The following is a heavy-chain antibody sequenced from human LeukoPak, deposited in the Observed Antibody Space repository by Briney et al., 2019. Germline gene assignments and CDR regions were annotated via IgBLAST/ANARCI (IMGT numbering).Heavy chain of an antibody. D-gene: IGHD2-8*01. CDR1: GGSFSGYY. Sequence: SETLSLTCAVYGGSFSGYYWSWIRQPPGKGLEWIGEINHSGSTNYNPSLKSRVTISVDTSKNQFSLKLSSVTAADTAVYYCARDPGGYCTNGVCYSVWFDPWGQGTLVTVSS. J-gene: IGHJ5*02. V-gene: IGHV4-34*01. CDR2: INHSGST. CDR3: ARDPGGYCTNGVCYSVWFDP.